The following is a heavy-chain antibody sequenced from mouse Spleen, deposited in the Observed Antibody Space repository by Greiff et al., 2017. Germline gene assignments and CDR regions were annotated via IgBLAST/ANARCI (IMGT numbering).Heavy chain of an antibody. CDR1: GFTFSDYG. CDR2: ISSGSSTI. CDR3: ARVNDYDGAWFAY. V-gene: IGHV5-17*01. D-gene: IGHD2-4*01. Sequence: DVQLVESGGGLVKPGGSLKLSCAASGFTFSDYGMHWVRQAPEKGLEWVAYISSGSSTIYYADTVKGRFTISRDNAKNTLFLQMTSLRSEDTAMYYCARVNDYDGAWFAYWGQGTLVTVSA. J-gene: IGHJ3*01.